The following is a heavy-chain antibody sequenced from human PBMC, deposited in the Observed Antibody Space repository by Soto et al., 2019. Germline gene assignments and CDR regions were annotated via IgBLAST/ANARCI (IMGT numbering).Heavy chain of an antibody. CDR1: GFTFRSFT. J-gene: IGHJ5*02. Sequence: EVQLVESGGGLVKPGGSLRLSCAASGFTFRSFTMNWVRHAPGKGLEWVSTISSNSAYIYYTDALRGRFTISRDNAKNALHLQMNSLRAEDTAVYYCTRDASRDSSARGWFDPWGPGTLVTVSS. D-gene: IGHD6-13*01. CDR2: ISSNSAYI. V-gene: IGHV3-21*02. CDR3: TRDASRDSSARGWFDP.